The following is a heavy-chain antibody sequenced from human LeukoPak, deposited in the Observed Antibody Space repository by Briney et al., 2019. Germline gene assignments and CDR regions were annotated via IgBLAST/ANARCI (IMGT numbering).Heavy chain of an antibody. J-gene: IGHJ4*02. Sequence: ASVKVSCKASGYTFTGYYMHWVRQAPGQGLEWMGWINPNSGGTNYAQKFQGRVTMTRDTSISTAYMELSRPRSDDTAVYYCARKYYYDSSGYTDWGQGTLVTVSS. V-gene: IGHV1-2*02. CDR2: INPNSGGT. CDR1: GYTFTGYY. CDR3: ARKYYYDSSGYTD. D-gene: IGHD3-22*01.